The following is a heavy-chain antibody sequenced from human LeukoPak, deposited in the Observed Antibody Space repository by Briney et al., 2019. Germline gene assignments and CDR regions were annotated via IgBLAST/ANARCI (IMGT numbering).Heavy chain of an antibody. CDR2: IKSKTDGGII. J-gene: IGHJ6*02. V-gene: IGHV3-15*01. D-gene: IGHD5-18*01. CDR1: GLTFSNAW. Sequence: GGSLRLSCAASGLTFSNAWMSWVRQAPGKGLEWVGRIKSKTDGGIIDYAAPVQGRFTISRDDSKNTLYLQMNSLKTEDTAVYYCTNIYSYGLHGMDVWGQGTTVTVSS. CDR3: TNIYSYGLHGMDV.